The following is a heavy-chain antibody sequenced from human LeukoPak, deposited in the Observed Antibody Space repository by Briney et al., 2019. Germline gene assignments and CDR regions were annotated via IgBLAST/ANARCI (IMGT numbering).Heavy chain of an antibody. Sequence: ASVKVSCKASGYTFTSYGISWVRHAPRQGLGWMGWISAYNGNTNYAQKLQGRVTMTTDTSTSTAYMELRSLRSDGTAVCYCARAQIAVAGFEGPWGQGTLVTVSS. D-gene: IGHD6-13*01. J-gene: IGHJ5*02. CDR1: GYTFTSYG. CDR3: ARAQIAVAGFEGP. V-gene: IGHV1-18*01. CDR2: ISAYNGNT.